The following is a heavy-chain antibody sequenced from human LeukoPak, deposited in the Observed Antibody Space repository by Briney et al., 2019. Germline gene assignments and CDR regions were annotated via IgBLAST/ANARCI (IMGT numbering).Heavy chain of an antibody. CDR1: GFTFRSYA. V-gene: IGHV3-33*06. Sequence: GGSLRLSCAASGFTFRSYAMHWVRQAPGKGLEWVAVIWYGGSNEYYADSVKGRFTISRDNSKNTLYLQMNSLRADDTAVYYCAKDLAVLVGATFPHWGQGTLVTVSS. CDR2: IWYGGSNE. CDR3: AKDLAVLVGATFPH. J-gene: IGHJ1*01. D-gene: IGHD2-15*01.